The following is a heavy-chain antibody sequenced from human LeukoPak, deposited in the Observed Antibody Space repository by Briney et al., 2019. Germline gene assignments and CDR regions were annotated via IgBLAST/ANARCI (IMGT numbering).Heavy chain of an antibody. CDR3: AEDPYCSSTSCPRDY. V-gene: IGHV3-48*03. CDR2: ISSSGSTI. D-gene: IGHD2-2*01. J-gene: IGHJ4*02. Sequence: PGGSLRLSCAASGFTFSSYEMNWVRQAPGKGPEWVSYISSSGSTIYYADSVKGRFTISRDNAKNSLYLQMNSLRAEDTAVYYCAEDPYCSSTSCPRDYWGQGTLVTVSS. CDR1: GFTFSSYE.